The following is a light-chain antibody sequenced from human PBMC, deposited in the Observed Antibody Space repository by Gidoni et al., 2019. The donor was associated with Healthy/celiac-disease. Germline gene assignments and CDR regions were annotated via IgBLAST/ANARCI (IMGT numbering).Light chain of an antibody. CDR1: QSVSSSY. V-gene: IGKV3-20*01. Sequence: IVLTPSPGTLSLSPGERATLSCRASQSVSSSYLAWYQQKPGQAPRLLIYGASSRATGIPDRFSGSGSGTDFTLTISRLEPEDFAVYYCQQYGSSPPALTFGGGTKVEIK. CDR3: QQYGSSPPALT. J-gene: IGKJ4*01. CDR2: GAS.